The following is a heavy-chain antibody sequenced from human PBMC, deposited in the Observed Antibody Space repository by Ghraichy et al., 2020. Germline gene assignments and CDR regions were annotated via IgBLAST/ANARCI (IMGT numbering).Heavy chain of an antibody. CDR3: ARDGPFIVVVPAASDAFDI. Sequence: GGSLRLSCAASGFTFSSYWMSWVRQAPGKGLEWVANIKQDGSEKYYVDSVKGRFTISRDNAKNSLYLQMNSLRAEDTAVYYCARDGPFIVVVPAASDAFDIWGQGTIVTVSS. CDR2: IKQDGSEK. J-gene: IGHJ3*02. D-gene: IGHD2-2*01. V-gene: IGHV3-7*01. CDR1: GFTFSSYW.